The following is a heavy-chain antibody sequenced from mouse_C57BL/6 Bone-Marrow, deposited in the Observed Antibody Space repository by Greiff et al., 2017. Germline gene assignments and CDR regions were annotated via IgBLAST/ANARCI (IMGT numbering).Heavy chain of an antibody. CDR3: ARRRENVWFAY. Sequence: QVQLQQPGAELVMPGASVKLSCKASGYTFTSYWMHWVKQRPGQGLEWIGEIDPSDSYTNYNQKFKGKSTLTVDKYSSTAYMQLSSLTSEDSAVYYCARRRENVWFAYWGQGTLVTVSA. CDR2: IDPSDSYT. V-gene: IGHV1-69*01. CDR1: GYTFTSYW. D-gene: IGHD3-3*01. J-gene: IGHJ3*01.